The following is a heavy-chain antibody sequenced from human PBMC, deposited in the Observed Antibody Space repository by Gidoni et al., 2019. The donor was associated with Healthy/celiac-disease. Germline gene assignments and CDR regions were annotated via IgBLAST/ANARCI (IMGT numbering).Heavy chain of an antibody. CDR1: GGPISSGGYY. CDR2: IYYSGST. V-gene: IGHV4-31*03. J-gene: IGHJ4*02. D-gene: IGHD2-15*01. Sequence: QVQLQESGPGLVTPSQTLSLTCTVSGGPISSGGYYWSWIRQHPGKGLEWIGYIYYSGSTYYNPSLKSRVTISVDTSKNQFSLKLSSVTAADTAVYYCAREGKTYCSGGSCYYYFDYWGQGTLVTVSS. CDR3: AREGKTYCSGGSCYYYFDY.